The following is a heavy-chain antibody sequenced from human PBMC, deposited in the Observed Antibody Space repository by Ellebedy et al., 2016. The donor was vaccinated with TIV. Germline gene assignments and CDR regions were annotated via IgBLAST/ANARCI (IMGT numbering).Heavy chain of an antibody. V-gene: IGHV3-7*01. Sequence: GESLKISCEASGLTFSSHWMSWVRQAPGKGLEWVANIKQDGSEKYYVDSVKGRFTISRDNAKNSLYLQMNSLRAEDTAVYYCAREMDVTTAFDYWGQGTLVTVSS. CDR2: IKQDGSEK. CDR1: GLTFSSHW. CDR3: AREMDVTTAFDY. J-gene: IGHJ4*02. D-gene: IGHD4-11*01.